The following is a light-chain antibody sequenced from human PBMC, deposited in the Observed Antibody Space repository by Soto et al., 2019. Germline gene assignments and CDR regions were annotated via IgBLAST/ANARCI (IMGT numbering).Light chain of an antibody. J-gene: IGLJ2*01. Sequence: QSVLTQSPSASGTPGQRVIIACSGSSSNIGSNHVNWYRHLPGAAPKLLIFRSDQRPSGVPDRFSGSKSGTTASLAISGLQSGDEADYYCAAWDDSRYGVVFGGATKVTVL. V-gene: IGLV1-44*01. CDR1: SSNIGSNH. CDR3: AAWDDSRYGVV. CDR2: RSD.